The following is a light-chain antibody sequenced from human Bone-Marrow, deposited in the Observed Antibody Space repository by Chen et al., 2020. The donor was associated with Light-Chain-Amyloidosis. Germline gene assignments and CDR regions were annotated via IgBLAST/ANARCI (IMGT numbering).Light chain of an antibody. CDR1: QTLLDSDDGNTY. CDR3: MQHIEFPFT. V-gene: IGKV2-40*01. CDR2: MVS. J-gene: IGKJ4*01. Sequence: DIVMTQTPLSLSVTPGEPASISCRSSQTLLDSDDGNTYLDWFLQKPGQSPQLLIYMVSHRASGVPDRFSGSGSGTDFTLKISRVEAEDVGVYYCMQHIEFPFTFGGGTKVEIK.